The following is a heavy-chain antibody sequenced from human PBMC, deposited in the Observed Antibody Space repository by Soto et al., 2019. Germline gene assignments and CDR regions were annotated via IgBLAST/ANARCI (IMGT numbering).Heavy chain of an antibody. Sequence: SETLSLTCTVSGGSISSGDYYWSWIRQPPGKGLEWIGYIYYSGSTYYNPSLKSRVTISVDTSKNQFSLKLSSVTAADTAVYYCACMNDYDFWSGYPVHAHSMYFDYWGQGTLVTVSS. CDR1: GGSISSGDYY. CDR2: IYYSGST. J-gene: IGHJ4*02. D-gene: IGHD3-3*01. CDR3: ACMNDYDFWSGYPVHAHSMYFDY. V-gene: IGHV4-30-4*01.